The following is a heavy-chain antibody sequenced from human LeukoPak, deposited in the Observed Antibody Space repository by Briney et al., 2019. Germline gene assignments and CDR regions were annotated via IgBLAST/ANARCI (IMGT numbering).Heavy chain of an antibody. J-gene: IGHJ4*02. CDR2: IKQEGSEK. D-gene: IGHD1-1*01. CDR1: GFTFSSYA. V-gene: IGHV3-7*01. Sequence: QSGGSLRLSFAASGFTFSSYAMSWVRQAPGKGLEWVANIKQEGSEKYYVDSVKGRFTISRDNAKNSLSLQMNSLRDEDTAVYYCARGVPTGIDYFDYWGQGTLVTVSS. CDR3: ARGVPTGIDYFDY.